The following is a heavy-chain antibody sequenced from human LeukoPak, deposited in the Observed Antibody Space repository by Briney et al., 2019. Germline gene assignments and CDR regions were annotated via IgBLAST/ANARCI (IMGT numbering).Heavy chain of an antibody. CDR3: ASQGSGSYPRY. D-gene: IGHD3-10*01. V-gene: IGHV3-33*01. Sequence: GGSLRLSCAASGFTFSSYGMHWVRQAPGKGLEWVAVIWYDGSNKYYADSVKGRFTISRDNSKNTLYLQMNSLRAEDTAVYYCASQGSGSYPRYWGQGTLVTVSS. J-gene: IGHJ4*02. CDR2: IWYDGSNK. CDR1: GFTFSSYG.